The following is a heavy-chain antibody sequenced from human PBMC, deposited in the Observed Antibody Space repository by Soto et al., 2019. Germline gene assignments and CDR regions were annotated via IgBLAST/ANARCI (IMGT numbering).Heavy chain of an antibody. V-gene: IGHV1-8*01. J-gene: IGHJ4*02. CDR2: MNPNSGNT. CDR3: ARTRYGDNVDY. CDR1: GYTFTSYD. D-gene: IGHD4-17*01. Sequence: QVQLVQSGAEVKKPGASVKVSCKASGYTFTSYDINWVRQATGQGLEWMGWMNPNSGNTGYAQKFQGRVTIARNTSIITAYMERSSLRSAYTAVYYCARTRYGDNVDYWGQGTLVTVSS.